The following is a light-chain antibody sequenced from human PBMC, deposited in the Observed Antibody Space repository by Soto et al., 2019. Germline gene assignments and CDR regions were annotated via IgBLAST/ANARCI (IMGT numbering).Light chain of an antibody. J-gene: IGKJ5*01. CDR3: QQRSNWPPT. CDR1: QSVSSY. V-gene: IGKV3-11*01. Sequence: EVVLTQSPATLSWSPGERATLSCRASQSVSSYLAWYQQKPGQAPRLLIYDASNRATGIPARFSGSGSGTDSTLTISSLEPEDFAVYYCQQRSNWPPTFGQGTRLEI. CDR2: DAS.